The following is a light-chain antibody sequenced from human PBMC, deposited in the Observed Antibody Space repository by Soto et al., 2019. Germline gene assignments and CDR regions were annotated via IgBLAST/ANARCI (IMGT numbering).Light chain of an antibody. CDR1: QGISSA. CDR3: QQFNSYPR. J-gene: IGKJ5*01. V-gene: IGKV1-13*02. Sequence: AIQLTQSPSSLSASVGDRVTITCRASQGISSALAWYQQKPGKAPKLLIYDASSLESGVPSRFSGSGSGTDFTLTISSLQPEDVATYYCQQFNSYPRFGQGTRLESK. CDR2: DAS.